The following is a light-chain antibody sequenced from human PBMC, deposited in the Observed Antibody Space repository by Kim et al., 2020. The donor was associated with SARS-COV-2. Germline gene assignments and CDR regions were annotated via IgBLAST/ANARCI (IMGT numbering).Light chain of an antibody. V-gene: IGKV1-39*01. CDR3: QQSYSAPGT. J-gene: IGKJ5*01. Sequence: ASIGDRVTITCRASQSISTYLNWYQQKPGKAPKLLIFAASSLQSGVPSRFSGSGSGTDFTLSISSLQPEDFATYYCQQSYSAPGTFGQGTRLEIK. CDR1: QSISTY. CDR2: AAS.